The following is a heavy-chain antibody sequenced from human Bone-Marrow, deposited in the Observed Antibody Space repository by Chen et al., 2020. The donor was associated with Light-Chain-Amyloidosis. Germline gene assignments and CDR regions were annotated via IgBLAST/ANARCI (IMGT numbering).Heavy chain of an antibody. Sequence: EVQLVESGGGLVKPGGSLRLSCAASGFTFSNAWMSWVRQAPGKGLEWVGRIKSKTDGGTTDYAAPVKGRFTISRDDSKNTLYLQMNSLKTEETAVYYCTTGGGYSYYYYYGMDVWGQGTTVTVSS. D-gene: IGHD3-22*01. J-gene: IGHJ6*02. CDR2: IKSKTDGGTT. V-gene: IGHV3-15*01. CDR1: GFTFSNAW. CDR3: TTGGGYSYYYYYGMDV.